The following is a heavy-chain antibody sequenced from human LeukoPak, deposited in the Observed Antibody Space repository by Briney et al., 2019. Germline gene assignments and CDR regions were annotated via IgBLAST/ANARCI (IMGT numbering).Heavy chain of an antibody. CDR3: ARDLYRGLEYFQH. D-gene: IGHD4-11*01. Sequence: GGSLRLSCAASGFTFSSYSMNWVRQAPGKGLEWVSSISSSSSYIYYADSVKGRFTISRDNAKNSLYLQMNSLRAEDTAVYYCARDLYRGLEYFQHWGQGTLVTVSS. J-gene: IGHJ1*01. CDR2: ISSSSSYI. V-gene: IGHV3-21*01. CDR1: GFTFSSYS.